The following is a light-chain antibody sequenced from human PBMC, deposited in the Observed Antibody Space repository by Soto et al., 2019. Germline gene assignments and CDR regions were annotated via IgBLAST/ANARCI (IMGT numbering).Light chain of an antibody. V-gene: IGKV3-11*01. CDR3: QQRSNWPVT. CDR1: QSVSNNY. Sequence: EIVLTQSPGTLSLSPGERATLSCRASQSVSNNYLAWYQQKPGQAPRLLIYGASNRATGIPARFSGSGSGTDFTLTISSLEPEDFAVYYCQQRSNWPVTFGPGTKVDIK. J-gene: IGKJ3*01. CDR2: GAS.